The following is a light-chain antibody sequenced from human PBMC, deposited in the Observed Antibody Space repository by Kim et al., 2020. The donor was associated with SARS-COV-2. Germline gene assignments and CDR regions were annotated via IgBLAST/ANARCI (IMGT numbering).Light chain of an antibody. CDR3: QKYTSALRT. J-gene: IGKJ1*01. Sequence: ASVGDRVTITCRASQGLSNYLAWYQQKPGKVPKLLIYAASTLQSGVPSRFSGSGSGTDFTLTISSLQPEDGATYFCQKYTSALRTFGQGTKVDIK. CDR2: AAS. V-gene: IGKV1-27*01. CDR1: QGLSNY.